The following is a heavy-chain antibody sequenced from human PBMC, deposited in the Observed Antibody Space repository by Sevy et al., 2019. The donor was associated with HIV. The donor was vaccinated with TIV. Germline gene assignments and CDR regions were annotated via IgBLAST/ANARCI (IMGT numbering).Heavy chain of an antibody. Sequence: GGSLRLSCAASGFSFSNAWMNWFRHAPGKGLQWVARIRRKSDAGTTDYSSPGKGRFTISNEDSEDTLKLQMNSLKTEDTAVDYCATDRMLTGLFDNWGQGTLVTVSS. CDR3: ATDRMLTGLFDN. CDR2: IRRKSDAGTT. J-gene: IGHJ4*02. D-gene: IGHD3-9*01. CDR1: GFSFSNAW. V-gene: IGHV3-15*07.